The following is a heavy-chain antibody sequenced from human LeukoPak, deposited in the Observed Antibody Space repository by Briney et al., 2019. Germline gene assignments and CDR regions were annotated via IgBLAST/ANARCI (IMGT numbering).Heavy chain of an antibody. CDR3: ARDPPRRYDY. CDR2: IYSGGST. Sequence: QPGGSLRLSCAASGFTVSSNYMSWVRQAPGKGLEWVSVIYSGGSTYYADSVKGRFTISRDNAKNSLYLQMNSLRTEDTAVYYCARDPPRRYDYWGQGTLVTVSS. CDR1: GFTVSSNY. J-gene: IGHJ4*02. V-gene: IGHV3-53*01.